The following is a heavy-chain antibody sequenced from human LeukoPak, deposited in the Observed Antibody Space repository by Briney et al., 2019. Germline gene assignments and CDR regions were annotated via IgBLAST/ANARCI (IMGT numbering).Heavy chain of an antibody. J-gene: IGHJ4*02. CDR1: GFSFRNYA. D-gene: IGHD3-22*01. CDR3: AKGSYYDSSGSFYFDY. CDR2: ISGSGGGT. Sequence: GGSLRLSCVVSGFSFRNYAMSWVRQAPGRGLEWVSGISGSGGGTNYADSVKGRFTISRDNSKNTLYVQVNSLGTEDTAAYYCAKGSYYDSSGSFYFDYWGQGTLVTVSS. V-gene: IGHV3-23*01.